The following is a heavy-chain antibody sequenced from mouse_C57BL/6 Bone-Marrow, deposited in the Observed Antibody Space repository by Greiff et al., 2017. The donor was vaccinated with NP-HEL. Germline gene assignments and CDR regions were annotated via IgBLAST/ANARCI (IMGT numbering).Heavy chain of an antibody. J-gene: IGHJ3*01. V-gene: IGHV1-69*01. D-gene: IGHD3-1*01. CDR1: GYTFTSYW. Sequence: QVQLQQPGAELVMPGASVKLSCKASGYTFTSYWMHWVKQRPGQGLEWIGEIDPSASYTNYNQKFKGKSTLTVDKSSSTAYIQLSSLTSEDSAVYYCARGSLAYWGQGALVTVSA. CDR3: ARGSLAY. CDR2: IDPSASYT.